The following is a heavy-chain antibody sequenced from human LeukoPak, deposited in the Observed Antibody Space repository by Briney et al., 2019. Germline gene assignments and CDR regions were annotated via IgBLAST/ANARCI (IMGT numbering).Heavy chain of an antibody. Sequence: PGGSLRLSCAASGFTVSSNYMSWVRQAPGKGLEWVSVIYTGGSIYYADSVKGRITISRDNSKNTLYLQMNSQRAEDTAVYYCARAPPGVHPFDYWGQGRLVTVSS. D-gene: IGHD3-10*01. V-gene: IGHV3-53*01. CDR1: GFTVSSNY. CDR2: IYTGGSI. J-gene: IGHJ4*02. CDR3: ARAPPGVHPFDY.